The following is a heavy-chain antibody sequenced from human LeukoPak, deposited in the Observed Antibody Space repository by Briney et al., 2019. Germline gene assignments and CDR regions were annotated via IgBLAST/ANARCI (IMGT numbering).Heavy chain of an antibody. CDR1: GFSLRSYA. J-gene: IGHJ4*02. CDR3: ATDYCESSGSYTVDY. D-gene: IGHD3-22*01. CDR2: ISGSGDIT. V-gene: IGHV3-23*01. Sequence: GGSLRLSCAASGFSLRSYAMSWGRQAPGKGLEWVSVISGSGDITQSADSVKGRFTISRDNSKNTLYLQMNSLRAEDTAVYYCATDYCESSGSYTVDYWGQGTLVTVSS.